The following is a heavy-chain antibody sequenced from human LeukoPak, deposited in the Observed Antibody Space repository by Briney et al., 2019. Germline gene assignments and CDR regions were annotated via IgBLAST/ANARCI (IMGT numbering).Heavy chain of an antibody. CDR2: TSGSGGNP. J-gene: IGHJ4*02. CDR1: GFAFSSYA. D-gene: IGHD1-26*01. V-gene: IGHV3-23*01. CDR3: ARDLYSGSYYGVNY. Sequence: GGSLRLSCAASGFAFSSYAMSWVRQAPGKGLEWVSVTSGSGGNPYYADSVKGRFTISRDNSKNTLYLHMNSLRAEDTAVYYCARDLYSGSYYGVNYWGQGTLVTVSS.